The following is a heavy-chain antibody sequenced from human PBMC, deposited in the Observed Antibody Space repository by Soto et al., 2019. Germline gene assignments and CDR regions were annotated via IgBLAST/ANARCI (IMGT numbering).Heavy chain of an antibody. CDR3: VIGAREGDAFDL. J-gene: IGHJ3*01. D-gene: IGHD1-26*01. CDR1: GGSISSGDYY. Sequence: QVQLQESGPGLVKPSQTLSLTCTVSGGSISSGDYYWSWIRQPPGKGLEWIGYIYYSGSTYYNPSLKSLVTISVDTSKDQFSLKLSAVTAADTGVYYGVIGAREGDAFDLWGQGTMVTVSS. CDR2: IYYSGST. V-gene: IGHV4-30-4*01.